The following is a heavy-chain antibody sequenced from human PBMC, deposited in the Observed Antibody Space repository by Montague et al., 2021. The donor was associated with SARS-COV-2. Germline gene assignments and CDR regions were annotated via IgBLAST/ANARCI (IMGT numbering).Heavy chain of an antibody. D-gene: IGHD2-2*01. CDR3: AGVSYRLRFVRRYYGMDV. V-gene: IGHV4-34*01. CDR1: GGSISAYN. Sequence: SETLSLTCAVYGGSISAYNWRAIGQPPGERGEWMAEISHSGSTSYNPSLKNRVTISVDTSKHQFSLKLSSATAADTAVYYWAGVSYRLRFVRRYYGMDVWGQGTTVTVSS. J-gene: IGHJ6*02. CDR2: ISHSGST.